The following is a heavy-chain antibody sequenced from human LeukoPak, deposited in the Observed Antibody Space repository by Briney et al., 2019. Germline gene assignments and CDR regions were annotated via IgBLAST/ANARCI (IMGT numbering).Heavy chain of an antibody. CDR3: AAGVDVLVPDGGWFDP. CDR2: IIPIFGIA. CDR1: GGTFSSYA. Sequence: ASVKVSCKASGGTFSSYAISWVRQAPGQGLEWMGRIIPIFGIANYGQKFQGRVTITADKSTSTADMELSSLRSEDTAVYYCAAGVDVLVPDGGWFDPWGQGTLVTVSS. V-gene: IGHV1-69*04. J-gene: IGHJ5*02. D-gene: IGHD2-2*01.